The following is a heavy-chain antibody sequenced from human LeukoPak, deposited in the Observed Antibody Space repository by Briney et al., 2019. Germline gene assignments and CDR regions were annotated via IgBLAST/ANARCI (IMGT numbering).Heavy chain of an antibody. CDR3: ARALVPAALSGPYYFDY. CDR2: IYHSGST. V-gene: IGHV4-30-2*01. J-gene: IGHJ4*02. Sequence: SETLSLTCTVSGGSISSGGYYWSWIRQPPGKGLEWIGYIYHSGSTYYNPSLKSRVTISVDRSKNQFSLKLSSVTAADTAVYYCARALVPAALSGPYYFDYWGQGTLVTVSS. CDR1: GGSISSGGYY. D-gene: IGHD2-2*01.